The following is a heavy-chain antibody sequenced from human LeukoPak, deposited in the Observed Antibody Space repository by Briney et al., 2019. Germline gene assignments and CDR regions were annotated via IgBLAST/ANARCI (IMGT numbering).Heavy chain of an antibody. Sequence: PGGSLRLSCAASEFTFSTYWMSWVRQAPGKGLEWVANIKQDGSEKYYVDSVKGRFTISRDNAKNSLYLQMNSLRAEDTAVYYCAREDSYYYGSGSYPFDYWGQGSLVTVSS. CDR1: EFTFSTYW. J-gene: IGHJ4*02. CDR2: IKQDGSEK. D-gene: IGHD3-10*01. CDR3: AREDSYYYGSGSYPFDY. V-gene: IGHV3-7*01.